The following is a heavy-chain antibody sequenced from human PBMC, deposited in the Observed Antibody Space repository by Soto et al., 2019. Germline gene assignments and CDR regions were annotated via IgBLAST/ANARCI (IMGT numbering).Heavy chain of an antibody. Sequence: KPSETLSLTCTVSGGSISSSSYYWGWIRQPPGQGLEWIGSIYYSGSTYYNPSLKSRVTISVDTSKNQFSPKLSSVTAAETAVYYCARQEKTWFDPWGQGTLVTVSS. J-gene: IGHJ5*02. CDR2: IYYSGST. CDR3: ARQEKTWFDP. CDR1: GGSISSSSYY. V-gene: IGHV4-39*01.